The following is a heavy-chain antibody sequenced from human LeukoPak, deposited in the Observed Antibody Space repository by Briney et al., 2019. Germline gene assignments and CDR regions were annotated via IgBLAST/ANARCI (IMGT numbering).Heavy chain of an antibody. D-gene: IGHD3-22*01. Sequence: PGGSLRLSCVGSGFSFSNYWMSWVRQAPGKGLEWVANVKQDGSEQYYVDSVKGRFTISRDNGKNSLYLQMNSLRAEDTAVYYCARDEVGYYDSSGLIDYWGQGTLVTVSS. CDR2: VKQDGSEQ. CDR1: GFSFSNYW. CDR3: ARDEVGYYDSSGLIDY. V-gene: IGHV3-7*01. J-gene: IGHJ4*02.